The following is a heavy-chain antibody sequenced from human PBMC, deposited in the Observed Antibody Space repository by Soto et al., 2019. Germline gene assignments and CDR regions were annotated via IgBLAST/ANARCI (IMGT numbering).Heavy chain of an antibody. V-gene: IGHV1-69*02. Sequence: SVKVSCKASGGTFSSYTISWVRQAPGQGLEWMGRIIPILGIANYAQKFQGRVTITADKSTSTAYMELSSLRSEDTAVYYCARGHYYGSGSYLMGYYYYMDVWGKGTTVTVSS. D-gene: IGHD3-10*01. J-gene: IGHJ6*03. CDR1: GGTFSSYT. CDR2: IIPILGIA. CDR3: ARGHYYGSGSYLMGYYYYMDV.